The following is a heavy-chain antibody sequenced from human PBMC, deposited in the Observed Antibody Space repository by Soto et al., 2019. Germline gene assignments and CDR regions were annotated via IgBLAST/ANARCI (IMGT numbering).Heavy chain of an antibody. V-gene: IGHV3-30-3*01. CDR2: ISYDGSNK. CDR3: ARGTSMIVVVLDY. CDR1: GFTFSSYA. D-gene: IGHD3-22*01. J-gene: IGHJ4*02. Sequence: GGSLRLSCAASGFTFSSYAMHWVRQAPGKGLEWVAVISYDGSNKYYADSVKGRFTISRDNSKNTLYLQMNSLRAEDTAVYYCARGTSMIVVVLDYWGQGTLVTVSS.